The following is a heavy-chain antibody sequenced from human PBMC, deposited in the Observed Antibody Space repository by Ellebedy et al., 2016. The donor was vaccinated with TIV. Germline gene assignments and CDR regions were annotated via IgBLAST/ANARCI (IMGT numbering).Heavy chain of an antibody. CDR3: ARQKRSDRVTLMSFDT. CDR2: INHSGST. Sequence: MPSETLSLTCAVYGGSFSGFYWSWTRQPPGKGLEWIGEINHSGSTNYNPSLKSRVTISVDTSKNQFSLKVTSVTAAGTAVYYCARQKRSDRVTLMSFDTWGRGTLVTVSS. CDR1: GGSFSGFY. J-gene: IGHJ4*02. D-gene: IGHD3-16*01. V-gene: IGHV4-34*01.